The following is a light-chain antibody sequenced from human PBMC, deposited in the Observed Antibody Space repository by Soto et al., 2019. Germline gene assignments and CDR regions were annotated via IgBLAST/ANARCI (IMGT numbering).Light chain of an antibody. J-gene: IGKJ1*01. V-gene: IGKV3-20*01. Sequence: EIVVTQSPGTLSLSPGERDTLSCRASKSVSSSYLAWYQQKPGQAPRLLIYGASSRATGIPDRFSGSGSGTDFTLTISRLEPEDFAVYYCQQYGSSPQTFGQGTKVEIK. CDR1: KSVSSSY. CDR3: QQYGSSPQT. CDR2: GAS.